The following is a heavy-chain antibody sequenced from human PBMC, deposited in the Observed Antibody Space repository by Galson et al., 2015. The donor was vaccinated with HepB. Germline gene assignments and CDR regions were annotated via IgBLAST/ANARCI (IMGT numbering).Heavy chain of an antibody. D-gene: IGHD2-15*01. CDR1: GFTFSSYA. V-gene: IGHV3-23*01. CDR3: AKAAACSSGSCYPGAYFDY. CDR2: ISGSGGST. J-gene: IGHJ4*02. Sequence: SLRLSCAASGFTFSSYAMSWVRQAPGKGLEWVSAISGSGGSTYYADSVKGRFTISRDNSKNTLYLQMNSLRAEDTAVYYCAKAAACSSGSCYPGAYFDYWGQGTLVTVSS.